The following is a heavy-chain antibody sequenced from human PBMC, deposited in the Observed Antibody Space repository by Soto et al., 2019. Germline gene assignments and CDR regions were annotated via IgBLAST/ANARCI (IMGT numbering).Heavy chain of an antibody. Sequence: GGSLRLSCAASGFTFSSYWMSWVRQAPGKGLEWVANIKQDGSEKYYVDSVKGRFTISRDNAKNSLYLQMNSLRAEDTAVYYCARDLICSGGSCYAYWGQGTLVTVSS. J-gene: IGHJ4*02. CDR3: ARDLICSGGSCYAY. V-gene: IGHV3-7*01. CDR2: IKQDGSEK. D-gene: IGHD2-15*01. CDR1: GFTFSSYW.